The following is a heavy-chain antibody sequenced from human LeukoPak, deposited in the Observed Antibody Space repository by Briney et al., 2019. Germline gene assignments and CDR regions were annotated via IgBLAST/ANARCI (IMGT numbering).Heavy chain of an antibody. CDR1: GFTFSSYW. J-gene: IGHJ4*02. V-gene: IGHV3-74*01. Sequence: GGSLRLSCAASGFTFSSYWMHWVRQAPGKGPVWVTRTNRDGSSTAYADSVKGRFTISKDNAKNTLYLLMNSLRAEDTAVYYCARDSVEWYIFDYWGQGTLVTVSS. D-gene: IGHD3-3*01. CDR3: ARDSVEWYIFDY. CDR2: TNRDGSST.